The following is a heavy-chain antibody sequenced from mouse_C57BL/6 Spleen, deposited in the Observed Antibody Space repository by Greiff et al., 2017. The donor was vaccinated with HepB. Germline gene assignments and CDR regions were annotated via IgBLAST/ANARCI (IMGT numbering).Heavy chain of an antibody. CDR3: ARGYDSPWFAY. J-gene: IGHJ3*01. CDR2: IDPSDSET. V-gene: IGHV1-52*01. CDR1: GYTFTSYW. D-gene: IGHD2-4*01. Sequence: QVQLQQPGAELVRPGSSVKLSCKASGYTFTSYWMHWVKQRPIQGLEWIGNIDPSDSETHYNQKFKDKATLTVDKSSSTAYMQLSSLTSEDSAVYYCARGYDSPWFAYWGQGTLVTVSA.